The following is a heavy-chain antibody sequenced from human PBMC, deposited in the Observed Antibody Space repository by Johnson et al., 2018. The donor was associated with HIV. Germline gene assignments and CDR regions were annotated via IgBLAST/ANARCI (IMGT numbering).Heavy chain of an antibody. V-gene: IGHV3-11*04. CDR1: GFTFSDYY. CDR2: ISSSGNTM. Sequence: LRLSCAASGFTFSDYYMSWIRQAPGKGLEWVSYISSSGNTMYYADSVKGRFTISRDNAKNSLYLQMNILRAEDTAVYYCARAPEVRGVDAFDIWGQGTMVTVSS. D-gene: IGHD3-10*01. CDR3: ARAPEVRGVDAFDI. J-gene: IGHJ3*02.